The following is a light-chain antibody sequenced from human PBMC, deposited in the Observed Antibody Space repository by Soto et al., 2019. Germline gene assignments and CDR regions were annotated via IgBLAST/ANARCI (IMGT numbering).Light chain of an antibody. J-gene: IGKJ5*01. Sequence: EIVLTQSPGTLSLSPGERATLSCRASQSVSTSLAWYQQKPGQAPRLLIYDASNRATGIPARFSGSGSGTDFTLTISSLEPADFVVYYCQQRSNWPVTFGQGTRLEIK. CDR2: DAS. CDR3: QQRSNWPVT. CDR1: QSVSTS. V-gene: IGKV3-11*01.